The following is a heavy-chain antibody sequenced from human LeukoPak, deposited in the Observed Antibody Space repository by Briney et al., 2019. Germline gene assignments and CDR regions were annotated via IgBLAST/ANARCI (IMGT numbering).Heavy chain of an antibody. Sequence: SETLSLTCAVYGGSFSGYYWSWVRQHPGKGLEWIGEINHSGSTNYNPSLKSRVTISVDTSKNQFSPKLSSVTAADTAVYYCAREGSSWYAFNDYWGQGTLVTVSS. V-gene: IGHV4-34*01. CDR1: GGSFSGYY. J-gene: IGHJ4*02. D-gene: IGHD6-13*01. CDR3: AREGSSWYAFNDY. CDR2: INHSGST.